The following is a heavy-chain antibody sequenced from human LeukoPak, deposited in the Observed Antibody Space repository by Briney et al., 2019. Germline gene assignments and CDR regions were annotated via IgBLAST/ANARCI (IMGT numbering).Heavy chain of an antibody. D-gene: IGHD3-16*02. V-gene: IGHV3-15*01. Sequence: GGSLRLSCAASGFTLSNAWMSWVRQAPGKGLEWVGRIKSKTDGGTTDYAAPVKGRFTISRDDSKNTLYLQMNSLKTEDTAVYYCTTDGIMITFGGVIPNIFDYWGQGTLVTVSS. CDR3: TTDGIMITFGGVIPNIFDY. CDR2: IKSKTDGGTT. CDR1: GFTLSNAW. J-gene: IGHJ4*02.